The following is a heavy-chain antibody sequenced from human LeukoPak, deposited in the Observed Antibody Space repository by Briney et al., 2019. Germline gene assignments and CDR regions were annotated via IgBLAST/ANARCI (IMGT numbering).Heavy chain of an antibody. J-gene: IGHJ5*02. CDR2: IYNSGNT. CDR3: ARESGSYLWRSWLNP. Sequence: SAALSLTCAVAGGSTNNYYWTWIRQPPGKGLEWIGNIYNSGNTNYNPSLKSRVTISIDTSKNQFSLKVISVTAADTAIYYCARESGSYLWRSWLNPWGQGTLVTVSS. V-gene: IGHV4-59*01. CDR1: GGSTNNYY. D-gene: IGHD3-16*01.